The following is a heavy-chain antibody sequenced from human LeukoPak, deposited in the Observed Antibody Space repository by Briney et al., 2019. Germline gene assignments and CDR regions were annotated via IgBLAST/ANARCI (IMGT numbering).Heavy chain of an antibody. CDR2: IKQDGSEK. J-gene: IGHJ3*02. CDR1: ENTFSRLW. V-gene: IGHV3-7*05. Sequence: PGGSLRLSCAASENTFSRLWMSWVRQAPGKGLEWVANIKQDGSEKYFVDSVRGRFTISRDNAKNSLYLPMNSLRAEDTAVYYCATQNGDYNHAIDIWGQGTMVTVSS. D-gene: IGHD4-17*01. CDR3: ATQNGDYNHAIDI.